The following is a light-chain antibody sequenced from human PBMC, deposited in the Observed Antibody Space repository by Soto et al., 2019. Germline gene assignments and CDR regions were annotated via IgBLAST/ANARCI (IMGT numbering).Light chain of an antibody. CDR3: SSSTITSTPV. Sequence: QSALTQPASVSGPPGQSITISCTGTSSDVGAYNYVSWYQQHPGKAPKLLIYEVKNRPVGVSNRFSGSKSGNTASLTISGLQPEDEADYYCSSSTITSTPVFGGGTKLTVL. CDR1: SSDVGAYNY. CDR2: EVK. V-gene: IGLV2-14*01. J-gene: IGLJ3*02.